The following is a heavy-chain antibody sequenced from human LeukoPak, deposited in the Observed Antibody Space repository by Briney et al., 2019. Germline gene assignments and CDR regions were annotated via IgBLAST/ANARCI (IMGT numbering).Heavy chain of an antibody. Sequence: PSETLSLTGTVSGGSIISSDYHWGWVRQPPGKGLEWIGTISYSGNTDYNPSLRSRVTISVDTSNNQFSLRLGSVTAADTAVYHCARHCCSGPAKRVFDIWGQGTMVTVSS. CDR2: ISYSGNT. CDR3: ARHCCSGPAKRVFDI. J-gene: IGHJ3*02. CDR1: GGSIISSDYH. D-gene: IGHD2-15*01. V-gene: IGHV4-39*01.